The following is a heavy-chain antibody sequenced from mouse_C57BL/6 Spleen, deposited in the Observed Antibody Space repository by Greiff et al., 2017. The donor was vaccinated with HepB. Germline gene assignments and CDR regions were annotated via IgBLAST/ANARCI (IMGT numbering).Heavy chain of an antibody. V-gene: IGHV1-55*01. J-gene: IGHJ1*03. CDR2: IYPGSGST. D-gene: IGHD1-1*01. CDR1: GYTFTSYW. Sequence: QVQLKQPGAELVKPGASVKMSSKASGYTFTSYWITWVKQRPGQGLEWIGDIYPGSGSTNYNEKFKSKATLTVDTSSSTAYMQLSSLTSEDSAVYYCARGYYGSSYGYFDVWGTGTTVTVSS. CDR3: ARGYYGSSYGYFDV.